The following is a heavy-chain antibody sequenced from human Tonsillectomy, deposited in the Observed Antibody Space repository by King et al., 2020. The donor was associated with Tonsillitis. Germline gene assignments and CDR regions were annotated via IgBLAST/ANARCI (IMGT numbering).Heavy chain of an antibody. CDR1: GFTFSDYY. Sequence: QLVQSGGGLVKPGGSLRLSCAASGFTFSDYYMSWIRQAPGKGLEWVLYIGSSDTTKYYADSVKGRFTISRGKSKNSLYLQMISMRAEDTAVYYCARSGGDYGDFFGNAMDVWGQGTTVTVSS. CDR3: ARSGGDYGDFFGNAMDV. V-gene: IGHV3-11*01. J-gene: IGHJ6*02. D-gene: IGHD4-17*01. CDR2: IGSSDTTK.